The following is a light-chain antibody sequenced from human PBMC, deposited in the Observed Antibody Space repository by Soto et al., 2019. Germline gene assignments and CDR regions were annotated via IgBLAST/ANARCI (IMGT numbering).Light chain of an antibody. V-gene: IGKV2-28*01. CDR1: QSLLHFNGYNY. CDR2: LGS. J-gene: IGKJ2*01. CDR3: MQALQTSYT. Sequence: DIVMTQSPLSLSVTPGEPASISCRSSQSLLHFNGYNYLDWYLQRPGQSPQLLIYLGSNRASGVPDRFSGNGSDTDFTLKIRRVEAEDVGVYYCMQALQTSYTFGQGTKLEIK.